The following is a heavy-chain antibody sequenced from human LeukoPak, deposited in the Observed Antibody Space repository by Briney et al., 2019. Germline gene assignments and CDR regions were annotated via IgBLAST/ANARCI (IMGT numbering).Heavy chain of an antibody. CDR2: ISSSSSYI. Sequence: GGSLRLSCAASGFTFSSYSMNWVRQAPGKGLEWVSSISSSSSYIYYADSVKGRFTISRDNSKDTLYLQMNSLRAEDTAVYYCAKPGGPNIVVVPAAIRWFDPWGQGTLVTVSS. D-gene: IGHD2-2*01. CDR1: GFTFSSYS. V-gene: IGHV3-21*04. CDR3: AKPGGPNIVVVPAAIRWFDP. J-gene: IGHJ5*02.